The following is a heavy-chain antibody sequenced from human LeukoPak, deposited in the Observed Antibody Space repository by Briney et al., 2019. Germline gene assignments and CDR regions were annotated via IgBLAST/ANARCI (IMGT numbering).Heavy chain of an antibody. CDR1: GYTFTSYD. Sequence: GASVKVSCKASGYTFTSYDINWVRQATGQGLEWMGWMNPNSGNTGYAQKFQGRVTITRNTSISTAYMELSSLRAEDTAVYYCARGSKKRYCSSTGCYPHYYYYMDVWGKGTTVTVSS. D-gene: IGHD2-2*01. V-gene: IGHV1-8*03. J-gene: IGHJ6*03. CDR3: ARGSKKRYCSSTGCYPHYYYYMDV. CDR2: MNPNSGNT.